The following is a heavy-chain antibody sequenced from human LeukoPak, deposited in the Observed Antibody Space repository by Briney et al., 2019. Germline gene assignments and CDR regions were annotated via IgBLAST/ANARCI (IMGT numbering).Heavy chain of an antibody. J-gene: IGHJ6*04. Sequence: GSSVKVSCKASGGTFSSYAISWVRQAPGQGLEWMGGIIPIFGTANYAQKFQGRVTITADKSTSTAYMELSSLRSEDTAVYYCARDEPRGSGSYHSYYYYGIDVWGKGTTVTVSS. CDR2: IIPIFGTA. CDR1: GGTFSSYA. V-gene: IGHV1-69*06. CDR3: ARDEPRGSGSYHSYYYYGIDV. D-gene: IGHD3-10*01.